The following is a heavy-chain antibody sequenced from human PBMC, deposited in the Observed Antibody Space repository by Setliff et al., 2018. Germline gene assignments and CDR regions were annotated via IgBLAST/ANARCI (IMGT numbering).Heavy chain of an antibody. CDR3: VRTDYSDGRYSMDV. D-gene: IGHD6-19*01. CDR2: INHSGST. J-gene: IGHJ6*03. CDR1: GGSFSGYY. V-gene: IGHV4-34*01. Sequence: SETLSLTCAVYGGSFSGYYWSWIRQPPGKGLEWIGEINHSGSTNYNPSLKSRVTISVDTSKNQFSLKLNSVTAADTAVYYCVRTDYSDGRYSMDVWGKGTTVTVSS.